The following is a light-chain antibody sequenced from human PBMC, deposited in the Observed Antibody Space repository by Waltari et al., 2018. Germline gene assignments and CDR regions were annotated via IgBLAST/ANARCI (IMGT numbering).Light chain of an antibody. CDR3: QLWDSTTYHSV. J-gene: IGLJ1*01. CDR1: PLGGES. Sequence: SNVLTQPPSVSVAPGPTATLSCGGRPLGGESGHWYQQQEGQAPNSVVFNDNNRYFNIPDRFSGSKSDNMATLTITKVEAEDEADYYCQLWDSTTYHSVFGTGT. CDR2: NDN. V-gene: IGLV3-21*02.